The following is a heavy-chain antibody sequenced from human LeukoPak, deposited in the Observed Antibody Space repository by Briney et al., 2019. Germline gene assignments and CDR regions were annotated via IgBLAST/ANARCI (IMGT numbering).Heavy chain of an antibody. J-gene: IGHJ3*02. CDR2: ISPYNGNT. V-gene: IGHV1-18*01. CDR3: ARVVHVGNDAFDI. Sequence: VSVKVSCRTSGYTFTSYGLSWVRQAPGHGLEWMGWISPYNGNTNYAQKFQGRVTMTTDTSTTTGYMELRSLRSDDTAVYYCARVVHVGNDAFDIWGQGTMITVSS. D-gene: IGHD2-8*01. CDR1: GYTFTSYG.